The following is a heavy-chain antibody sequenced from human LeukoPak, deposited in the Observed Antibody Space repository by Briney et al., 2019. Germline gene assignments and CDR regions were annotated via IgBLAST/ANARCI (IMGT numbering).Heavy chain of an antibody. V-gene: IGHV4-59*01. CDR3: ARAAYDFWSGSLHDAFDI. CDR2: IYYSGST. Sequence: SETLSLTCTVSGGSISSYYWSWIRQPPGKGLEWIGYIYYSGSTNYNPSLKSRVTISVDTSKNQFSLKLSSVTAGDTAVYYCARAAYDFWSGSLHDAFDIWGQGTMVTVSS. D-gene: IGHD3-3*01. J-gene: IGHJ3*02. CDR1: GGSISSYY.